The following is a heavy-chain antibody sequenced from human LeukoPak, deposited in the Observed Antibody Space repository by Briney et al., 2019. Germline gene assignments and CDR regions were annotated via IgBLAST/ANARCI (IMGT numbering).Heavy chain of an antibody. CDR2: ISSSSSTI. J-gene: IGHJ4*02. Sequence: PGGSLRLSCAASGFTFSTYSMNWVRQAPGKGLEWVSYISSSSSTIYYADSVKGRFTISRDNAKNSLYLQMNSLRDEDTAVYYCARGVGATKPAISFDYWGQGTLATVSS. CDR3: ARGVGATKPAISFDY. D-gene: IGHD1-26*01. CDR1: GFTFSTYS. V-gene: IGHV3-48*02.